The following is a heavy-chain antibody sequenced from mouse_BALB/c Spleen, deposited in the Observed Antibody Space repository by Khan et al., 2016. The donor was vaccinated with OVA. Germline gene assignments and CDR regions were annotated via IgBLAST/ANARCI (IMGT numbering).Heavy chain of an antibody. J-gene: IGHJ3*01. CDR1: GYSFTDYT. Sequence: EVQLVESGPELVKPGASMKISCKVSGYSFTDYTMNWVKQSHGKNLEWIGLINPYNGDTNYNQKFKGKATLTVDKSSRTAFMELLSLTAEDYAVDSCARSGYGGFAYWGQGTLVTVSA. V-gene: IGHV1-37*01. CDR2: INPYNGDT. D-gene: IGHD1-2*01. CDR3: ARSGYGGFAY.